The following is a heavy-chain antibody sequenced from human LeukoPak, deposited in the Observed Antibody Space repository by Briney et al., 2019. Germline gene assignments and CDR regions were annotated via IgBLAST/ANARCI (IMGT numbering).Heavy chain of an antibody. D-gene: IGHD5-12*01. CDR2: INSDGRSA. CDR1: GFTFSSYG. Sequence: GGSLRLSCAASGFTFSSYGMHWVRQAPGKGLVWVSRINSDGRSASYADSVKGRFTISRDDSKNTLYLQMNNLRAEDTAVYYCAKDGAWLRFDDWGQGILVTVSS. CDR3: AKDGAWLRFDD. V-gene: IGHV3-74*01. J-gene: IGHJ4*02.